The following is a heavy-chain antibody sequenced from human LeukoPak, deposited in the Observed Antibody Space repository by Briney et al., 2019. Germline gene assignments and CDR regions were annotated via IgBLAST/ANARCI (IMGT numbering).Heavy chain of an antibody. CDR3: SKYCSCGRCRQKDY. D-gene: IGHD2-15*01. V-gene: IGHV3-49*04. CDR1: GFSFGAYA. CDR2: IRSKADGGTT. J-gene: IGHJ4*02. Sequence: PGRSLRLSCTASGFSFGAYAMTWVRQAPGKGLEWLGFIRSKADGGTTEYAASVEGRFTISRDDSKRIVYLQMNSLKTEDTAVYYCSKYCSCGRCRQKDYWGQGTLVTVSS.